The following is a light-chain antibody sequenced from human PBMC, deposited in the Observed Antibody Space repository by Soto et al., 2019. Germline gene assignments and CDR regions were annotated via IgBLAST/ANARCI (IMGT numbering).Light chain of an antibody. Sequence: IRMTQSPSPRAASTGKRATITRRASKGISSYLAWYQQKQGKAPKLLIYAASTLQRGVPSRFSGSGFGTDVSLTISSLQAEDFASYYCQQLRSYPSTCGGGTKVDIK. CDR3: QQLRSYPST. V-gene: IGKV1-8*01. CDR1: KGISSY. J-gene: IGKJ4*01. CDR2: AAS.